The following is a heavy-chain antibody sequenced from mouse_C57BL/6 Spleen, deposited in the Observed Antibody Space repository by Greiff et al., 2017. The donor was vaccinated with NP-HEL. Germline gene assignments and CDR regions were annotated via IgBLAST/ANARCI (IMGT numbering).Heavy chain of an antibody. CDR3: ARDGNYPLDY. CDR2: IDPSDSET. Sequence: QVQLQQPGAELVRPGSSVKLSCKASGYTFTSYWMHWVKQRPIQGLEWIGNIDPSDSETHYNPQFKDKATLTVDKSSSTAYMPLSSLTSEDSAVYYCARDGNYPLDYWGQGTTLTVSS. D-gene: IGHD2-1*01. J-gene: IGHJ2*01. V-gene: IGHV1-52*01. CDR1: GYTFTSYW.